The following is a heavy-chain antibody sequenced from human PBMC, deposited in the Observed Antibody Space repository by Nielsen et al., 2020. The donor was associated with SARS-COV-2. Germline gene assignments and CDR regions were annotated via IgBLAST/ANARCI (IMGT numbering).Heavy chain of an antibody. Sequence: GGSLRLSCAASGFTFSSYGMHWVRQAPGKGLEWVAVIWYDGSNKYYADSVKGRFTISRDNSKNTLYLQMNSLRAEDTAVYYCAKVMATMVFGWFDPWGQGTLVTVSS. CDR2: IWYDGSNK. V-gene: IGHV3-33*06. D-gene: IGHD5-12*01. CDR3: AKVMATMVFGWFDP. CDR1: GFTFSSYG. J-gene: IGHJ5*02.